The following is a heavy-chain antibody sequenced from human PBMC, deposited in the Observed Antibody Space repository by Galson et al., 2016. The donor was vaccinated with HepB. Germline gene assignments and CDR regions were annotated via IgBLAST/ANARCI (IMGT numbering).Heavy chain of an antibody. CDR1: GYTFSSHT. CDR2: ISAYNGNT. D-gene: IGHD5/OR15-5a*01. V-gene: IGHV1-18*01. Sequence: SVKVSCKASGYTFSSHTISWVRQAPGQGLEWMGWISAYNGNTIFAQRLQGRVTLTTDTSTNTAYMELRSLRSDDTAVYYCARCRGVYDGFDIWGQGTMVTVSS. J-gene: IGHJ3*02. CDR3: ARCRGVYDGFDI.